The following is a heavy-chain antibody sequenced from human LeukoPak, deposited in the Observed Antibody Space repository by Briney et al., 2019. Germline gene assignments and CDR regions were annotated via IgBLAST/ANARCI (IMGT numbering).Heavy chain of an antibody. CDR1: GYTFTSHG. D-gene: IGHD3-10*01. V-gene: IGHV1-18*01. CDR3: ASGAYGSGSYYNWHSEY. CDR2: ISAYNGNT. Sequence: GASVKVSCXASGYTFTSHGISWVRQARGQGLEWMAWISAYNGNTNYAQKLQGRVTMTTDTSTSTAYMELRSLRSDDTAVYYCASGAYGSGSYYNWHSEYWGQGTLVTVSS. J-gene: IGHJ4*02.